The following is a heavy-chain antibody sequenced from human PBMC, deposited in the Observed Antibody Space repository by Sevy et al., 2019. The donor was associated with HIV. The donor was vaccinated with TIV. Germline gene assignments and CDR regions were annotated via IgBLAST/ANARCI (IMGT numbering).Heavy chain of an antibody. Sequence: ASVKVSCKASGYTFTSYYMHWVRQAPGQGLEWMGIINPSGGSTSYAQKFQGRVTMTRDTSTSTVYMELSSLRPEDTAVYYCARATIRYCSGGSCRAEYFQHWGQGTLVTVSS. CDR3: ARATIRYCSGGSCRAEYFQH. D-gene: IGHD2-15*01. CDR1: GYTFTSYY. CDR2: INPSGGST. V-gene: IGHV1-46*01. J-gene: IGHJ1*01.